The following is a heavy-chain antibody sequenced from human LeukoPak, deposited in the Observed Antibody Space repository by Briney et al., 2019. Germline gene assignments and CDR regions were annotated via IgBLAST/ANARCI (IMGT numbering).Heavy chain of an antibody. CDR3: AGPYGTSTGSLDY. D-gene: IGHD1-14*01. CDR1: GFAVSDNF. V-gene: IGHV3-66*02. CDR2: IYSSGNT. J-gene: IGHJ4*02. Sequence: PGEFLRLSCAVSGFAVSDNFVSWVCQAPGKGLEWVSIIYSSGNTYYADSVKGRFTISRDNSQNTLYLQMNSLTPEDTAVYYCAGPYGTSTGSLDYWGQGTLVTVSS.